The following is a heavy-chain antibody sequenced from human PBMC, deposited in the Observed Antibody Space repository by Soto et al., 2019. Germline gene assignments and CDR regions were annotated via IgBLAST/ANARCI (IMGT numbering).Heavy chain of an antibody. V-gene: IGHV3-7*05. CDR2: IKYDGNEK. J-gene: IGHJ4*02. CDR3: ARVRYYDRNFDY. CDR1: GFIFTNYW. Sequence: PGGSLRLSCAASGFIFTNYWMSWVRQAPGKGLEWVAIIKYDGNEKYYVDPVKGRFTISRDNAKNSVYLQMNSLRAEDMAVYYCARVRYYDRNFDYWGQGTLVTVS. D-gene: IGHD3-16*01.